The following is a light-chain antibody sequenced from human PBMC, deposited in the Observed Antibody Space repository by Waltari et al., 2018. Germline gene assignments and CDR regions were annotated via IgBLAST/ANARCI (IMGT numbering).Light chain of an antibody. CDR1: SLRNYY. J-gene: IGLJ3*02. CDR3: NCWDSSGNLVL. V-gene: IGLV3-19*01. Sequence: SSELTQDPAVSVALGQTVRIPCQGASLRNYYGSWYKQKPGQAPILVMYGKHRQPQGLPDRFSGSNSGDTTDLTITGAQAEDEGDYYYNCWDSSGNLVLFGGGTKLTVL. CDR2: GKH.